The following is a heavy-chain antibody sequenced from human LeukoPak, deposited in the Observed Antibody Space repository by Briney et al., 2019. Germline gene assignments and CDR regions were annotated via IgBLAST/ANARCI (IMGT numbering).Heavy chain of an antibody. CDR3: ARLRGNYFPDY. J-gene: IGHJ4*02. CDR1: GGAMSGYY. Sequence: SETLSLTCTVSGGAMSGYYWTWIRQSPGTRLEWIAYIHYSGSTNYNPSLKSRVTISVDTSKNQFSLRLNSVTAADTAVYYCARLRGNYFPDYWGQGTLVTVSS. V-gene: IGHV4-59*01. D-gene: IGHD4-11*01. CDR2: IHYSGST.